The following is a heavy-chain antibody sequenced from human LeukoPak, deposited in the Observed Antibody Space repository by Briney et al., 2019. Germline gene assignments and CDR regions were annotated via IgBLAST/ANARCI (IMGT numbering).Heavy chain of an antibody. V-gene: IGHV1-2*02. Sequence: ASVKVSCKASGYSFASYGITWVRQAPGQGLEWMGWINPNSGGTNYAQKFQGRVTMTRDTSISTAYMELSRLRSDDTAVYYCARGNWGGLDYWGQGTLVTVSS. J-gene: IGHJ4*02. CDR1: GYSFASYG. CDR3: ARGNWGGLDY. CDR2: INPNSGGT. D-gene: IGHD7-27*01.